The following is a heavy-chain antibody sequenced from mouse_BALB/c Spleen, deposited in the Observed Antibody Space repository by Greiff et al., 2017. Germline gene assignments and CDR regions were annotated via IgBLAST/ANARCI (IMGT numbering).Heavy chain of an antibody. D-gene: IGHD1-1*01. Sequence: VQLKESGPELVKPGASVKIPCKASGYTFTDYNMDWVKQSHGKSLEWIGDINPNNGGTIYNQKFKGKATLTVDKSSSTAYMELRSLTSEDTAVYYCARRIYYYGAMDYWGQGTSVTVSS. J-gene: IGHJ4*01. CDR2: INPNNGGT. V-gene: IGHV1-18*01. CDR1: GYTFTDYN. CDR3: ARRIYYYGAMDY.